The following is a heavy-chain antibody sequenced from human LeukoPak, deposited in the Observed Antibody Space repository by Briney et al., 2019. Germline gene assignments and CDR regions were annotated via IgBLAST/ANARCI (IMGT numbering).Heavy chain of an antibody. V-gene: IGHV2-5*01. J-gene: IGHJ4*02. D-gene: IGHD6-13*01. Sequence: GPTLVNPTQTLTLTCTFSGFSLSTSGVGVGWISHPPGKALEWLALIYWHDDERYSPSLKSRLTITKDTSKNQVVLTMTNMNPVDTATYYCGRAQSNSWYGFVDYCGQGTLVTVSS. CDR2: IYWHDDE. CDR1: GFSLSTSGVG. CDR3: GRAQSNSWYGFVDY.